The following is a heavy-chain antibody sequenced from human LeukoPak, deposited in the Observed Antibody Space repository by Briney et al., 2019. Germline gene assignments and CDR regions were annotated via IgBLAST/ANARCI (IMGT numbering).Heavy chain of an antibody. V-gene: IGHV3-23*01. CDR1: GFTFSTYA. D-gene: IGHD2/OR15-2a*01. CDR2: VTSSGAYT. Sequence: PGGSLGLSCSASGFTFSTYAMSWVRQAPGKGLEWDSPVTSSGAYTFYADSVKGRLTISRHNSMNTLFLQMNSLGAADTDIYYCVRAEDLYSPTWYVFDFWGQGTLVTVSS. J-gene: IGHJ4*02. CDR3: VRAEDLYSPTWYVFDF.